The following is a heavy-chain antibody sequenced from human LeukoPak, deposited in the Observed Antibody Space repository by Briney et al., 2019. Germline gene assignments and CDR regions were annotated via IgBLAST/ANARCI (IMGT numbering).Heavy chain of an antibody. Sequence: GASVKVSCKASGYTFTGYYLHWVRQAPGQGLEWMGWINPNSGGTNYAQKFQGRVTMTRDTSISTAYMELSRLRSDDTAVYYCARSGSYLVGVIEYWGQGTLVTVSS. J-gene: IGHJ4*02. V-gene: IGHV1-2*02. CDR2: INPNSGGT. D-gene: IGHD1-26*01. CDR3: ARSGSYLVGVIEY. CDR1: GYTFTGYY.